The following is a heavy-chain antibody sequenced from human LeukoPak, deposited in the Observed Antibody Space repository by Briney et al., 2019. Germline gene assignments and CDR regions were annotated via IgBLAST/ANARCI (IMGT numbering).Heavy chain of an antibody. CDR3: ARIGRSGWNFDY. V-gene: IGHV3-7*01. J-gene: IGHJ4*02. D-gene: IGHD6-19*01. Sequence: GGSLRLSCAVSGFIFSSNWMSWVRQAPGKGLEWVANINEDGSVKYYVDSVKGRFTISRDNAKNSLYLQMSSLRAEDTAVYYCARIGRSGWNFDYWGQGTLVTVSS. CDR1: GFIFSSNW. CDR2: INEDGSVK.